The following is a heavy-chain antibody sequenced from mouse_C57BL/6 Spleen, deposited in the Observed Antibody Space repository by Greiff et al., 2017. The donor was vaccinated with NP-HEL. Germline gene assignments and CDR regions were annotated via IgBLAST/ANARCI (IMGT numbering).Heavy chain of an antibody. CDR2: ISSGGSYT. V-gene: IGHV5-6*01. J-gene: IGHJ3*01. CDR1: GFTFSSYG. CDR3: AGHRGRFAY. D-gene: IGHD3-3*01. Sequence: EVQLVESGGDLVKPGGSLKLSCAASGFTFSSYGMSWVRQTPDKRLEWVATISSGGSYTYYPDSVKGRFTISRDNAKNTLYLQMSSLKSEDTAMYNCAGHRGRFAYWGQGTLVTVSA.